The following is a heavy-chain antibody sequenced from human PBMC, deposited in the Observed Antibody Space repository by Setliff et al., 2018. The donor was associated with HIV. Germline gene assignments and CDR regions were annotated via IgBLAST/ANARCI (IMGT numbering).Heavy chain of an antibody. D-gene: IGHD6-19*01. CDR2: ISHSGST. J-gene: IGHJ4*02. CDR3: ATGSGWPLLGY. V-gene: IGHV4-4*02. Sequence: PSETLSLTCAVSGGSIMTGDWWSWVRQSPGKGLEWIGEISHSGSTNYNPSLRSRVTMSVDKSNNQFSLKLSSVTAADPAVYYCATGSGWPLLGYWGQGTLVTVSS. CDR1: GGSIMTGDW.